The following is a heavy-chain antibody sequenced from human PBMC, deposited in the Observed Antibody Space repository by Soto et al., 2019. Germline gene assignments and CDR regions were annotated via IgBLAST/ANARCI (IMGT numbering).Heavy chain of an antibody. V-gene: IGHV4-34*01. Sequence: QVQLQQWGAGLLKPSETLSLTCAVYGGFVSSGSYYWSWIRQPPGKGLEWIGEMSHSGGTHFNPSLKRRVTISVDTSQNQFSLKKSAVTAADTALYYCARVERGTATTVVDAFDIWGPVTMVTVSS. J-gene: IGHJ3*02. CDR1: GGFVSSGSYY. D-gene: IGHD1-1*01. CDR3: ARVERGTATTVVDAFDI. CDR2: MSHSGGT.